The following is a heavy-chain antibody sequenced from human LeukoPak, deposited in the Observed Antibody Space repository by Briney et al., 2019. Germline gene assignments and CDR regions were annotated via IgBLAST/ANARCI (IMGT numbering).Heavy chain of an antibody. V-gene: IGHV4-4*07. CDR2: IYTSGST. Sequence: SETLSLTCTVSGGSISSYYWSWIRQPAGKGLEWIGRIYTSGSTNYNPSLKSRVTMSVGTSKNQFSLKLSSVTAADTAVYYCARDRVYGRIAVAGSRAYYFDYWGQGTLVTVSS. CDR1: GGSISSYY. D-gene: IGHD6-19*01. J-gene: IGHJ4*02. CDR3: ARDRVYGRIAVAGSRAYYFDY.